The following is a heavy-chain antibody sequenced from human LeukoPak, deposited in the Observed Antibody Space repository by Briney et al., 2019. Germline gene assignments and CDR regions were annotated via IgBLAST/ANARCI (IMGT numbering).Heavy chain of an antibody. J-gene: IGHJ4*02. Sequence: GGSLRLSCAVSGFTFSSYWMHWVRQAPGKGLVWVSRINTDGSSATYADSVKGRFSISRDNAQNTLSLQMNSLRAEDTAVYYCGAGSGGSGDYWGQGTLVTVSS. CDR2: INTDGSSA. CDR1: GFTFSSYW. CDR3: GAGSGGSGDY. D-gene: IGHD2-15*01. V-gene: IGHV3-74*01.